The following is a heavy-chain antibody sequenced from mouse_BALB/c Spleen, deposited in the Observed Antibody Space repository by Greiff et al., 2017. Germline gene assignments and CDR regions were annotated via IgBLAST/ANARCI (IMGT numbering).Heavy chain of an antibody. V-gene: IGHV1-69*02. J-gene: IGHJ2*01. CDR1: GYTFTSYW. CDR2: INPSDSYT. Sequence: QVQLQQPGAELVKPGASVKLSCKASGYTFTSYWMHWVKQRPGQGLEWIGEINPSDSYTNYNQKFKGKATLTVDKSSSTAYMQLSSLTSEDSAVYYCARGGYRSYFDYWGQGTTLTVSS. D-gene: IGHD2-14*01. CDR3: ARGGYRSYFDY.